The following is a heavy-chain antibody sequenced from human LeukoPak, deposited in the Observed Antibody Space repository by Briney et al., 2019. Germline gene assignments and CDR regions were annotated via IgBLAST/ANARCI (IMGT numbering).Heavy chain of an antibody. CDR1: GFTFSSYG. Sequence: GGSLRLSCAASGFTFSSYGMHWPRQAPGKGRVGVAFIRYDGSNKDYANSVKGRFTSSRDNSRNTLNLQMNNLRADDTAVYYCAKDISDYGDHYVHDYWGQGTLVTVSS. J-gene: IGHJ4*02. D-gene: IGHD4-17*01. V-gene: IGHV3-30*02. CDR3: AKDISDYGDHYVHDY. CDR2: IRYDGSNK.